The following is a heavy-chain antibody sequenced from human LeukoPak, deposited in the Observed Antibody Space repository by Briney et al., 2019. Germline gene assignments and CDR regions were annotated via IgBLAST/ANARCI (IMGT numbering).Heavy chain of an antibody. CDR3: ARESLAVAGYDY. D-gene: IGHD6-19*01. CDR2: IYCSGST. CDR1: GGSISCYY. V-gene: IGHV4-59*01. J-gene: IGHJ4*02. Sequence: SEALSLTCTVSGGSISCYYWSWLRPAPGKGLEWVGYIYCSGSTNYNPSLKSRVTISVDTSKNQFSLKLSSVTAADTAVYYCARESLAVAGYDYWGQGTLVTASS.